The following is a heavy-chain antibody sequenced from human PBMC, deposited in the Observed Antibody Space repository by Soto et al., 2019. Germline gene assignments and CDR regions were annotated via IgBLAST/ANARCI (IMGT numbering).Heavy chain of an antibody. V-gene: IGHV1-69*13. Sequence: GASVKVSCKASGGTFSSYAISWVRQAPGQGLEWMGGIIPIFGTANYAQKFQGRVTITADESTSTAYMELSSLRSEDTAVYYCARDQSIAGSPNYYFDYWGQGTLVTVSS. CDR3: ARDQSIAGSPNYYFDY. CDR1: GGTFSSYA. D-gene: IGHD6-6*01. CDR2: IIPIFGTA. J-gene: IGHJ4*02.